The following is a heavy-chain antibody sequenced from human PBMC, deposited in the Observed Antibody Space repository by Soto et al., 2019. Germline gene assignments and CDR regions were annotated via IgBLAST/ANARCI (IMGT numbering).Heavy chain of an antibody. CDR2: INHSGST. CDR3: ARGELFGVVMES. Sequence: QVQLQQWGAGLLKPSETLSLTCAVYGGSFSGYYWSWIRQPPGEGLEWIGEINHSGSTNYNPSLKSRVTISVDTSKNQFSLKLSSVPAADTAVYYCARGELFGVVMESWGQGTLVTVSS. J-gene: IGHJ4*02. V-gene: IGHV4-34*01. D-gene: IGHD3-3*01. CDR1: GGSFSGYY.